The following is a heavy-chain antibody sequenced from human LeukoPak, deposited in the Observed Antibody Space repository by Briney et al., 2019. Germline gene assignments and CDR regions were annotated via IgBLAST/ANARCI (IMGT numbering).Heavy chain of an antibody. CDR1: GFTFSSYG. CDR2: ISGSGGST. CDR3: AKPFHYYDSSAPKSY. Sequence: GTLRLSCAASGFTFSSYGMSWVRQAPGKGLEWVSHISGSGGSTYYAASVKGRFTISRDNSKNTLYLQMNSLRAEDTAVYYCAKPFHYYDSSAPKSYWGQGTRVTVSA. D-gene: IGHD3-22*01. V-gene: IGHV3-23*01. J-gene: IGHJ4*02.